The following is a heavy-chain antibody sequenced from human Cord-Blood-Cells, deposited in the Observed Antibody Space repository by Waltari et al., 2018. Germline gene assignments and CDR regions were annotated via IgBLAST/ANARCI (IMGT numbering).Heavy chain of an antibody. CDR1: GYTFTSYA. J-gene: IGHJ3*02. Sequence: QVQLVQSGAEVKKPGASVKVSCKASGYTFTSYAMHWVRQAPGQRLEWRGWINAGNGNTKYSQKFQGRVTITRDTSASTAYMELSSLRSEDTAVYYCARDRVVPAAIFAFDIWGQGTMVTVSS. V-gene: IGHV1-3*01. CDR2: INAGNGNT. CDR3: ARDRVVPAAIFAFDI. D-gene: IGHD2-2*02.